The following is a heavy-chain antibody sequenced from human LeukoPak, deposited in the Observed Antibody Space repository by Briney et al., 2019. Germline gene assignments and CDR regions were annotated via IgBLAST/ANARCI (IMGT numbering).Heavy chain of an antibody. CDR3: ARELNYYGSGSPPGAFDI. CDR2: INHSGST. D-gene: IGHD3-10*01. J-gene: IGHJ3*02. CDR1: GGSFSGYY. Sequence: PSETLSLTCAVYGGSFSGYYWSWIRQPPGKGLEWIGEINHSGSTNYNPSLKSRVTISVDTSKNQFSLKLSSVTAADTAVYYCARELNYYGSGSPPGAFDIWGQGTMVTVSS. V-gene: IGHV4-34*01.